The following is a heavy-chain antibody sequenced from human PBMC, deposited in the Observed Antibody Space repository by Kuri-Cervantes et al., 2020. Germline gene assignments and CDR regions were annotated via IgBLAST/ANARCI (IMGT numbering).Heavy chain of an antibody. D-gene: IGHD2-8*01. CDR1: GFTFSSNA. Sequence: GGSLRLSCAVSGFTFSSNAMSWVRQAPGKGLEWVAVISYGGSNKYYADSVKGRFTIARDNSKNTLYLQMNSLRAEDTAVYYCARDLYLGAFDIWGQGQMVTVSS. J-gene: IGHJ3*02. CDR3: ARDLYLGAFDI. CDR2: ISYGGSNK. V-gene: IGHV3-30-3*01.